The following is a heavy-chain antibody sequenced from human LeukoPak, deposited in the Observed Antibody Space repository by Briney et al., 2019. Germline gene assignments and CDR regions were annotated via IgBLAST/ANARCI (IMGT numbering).Heavy chain of an antibody. Sequence: SETLSLTCTVSGGSISSYYWSWVRQPPGKGLEWIGYISYSGSTNYNSSLKSRVTISVDTSKNQFSLKLSSVTAADTAVYYCARHLNGGNVNCFDPWGQGTLVTVSS. CDR1: GGSISSYY. V-gene: IGHV4-59*08. CDR3: ARHLNGGNVNCFDP. CDR2: ISYSGST. D-gene: IGHD4-23*01. J-gene: IGHJ5*02.